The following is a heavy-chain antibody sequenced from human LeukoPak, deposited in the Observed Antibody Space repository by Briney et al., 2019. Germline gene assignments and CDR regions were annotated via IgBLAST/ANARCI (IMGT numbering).Heavy chain of an antibody. Sequence: GGSLRLSCAASGFMFSSNWMSWVRLAPGKGLEWVANIKEDGTETYYVDSVKGRFTISRDNAKNSLYLQMNSLRVEDTAVYYCAKEGRSLQTYWGQGTLVIVSS. CDR3: AKEGRSLQTY. CDR1: GFMFSSNW. V-gene: IGHV3-7*03. CDR2: IKEDGTET. J-gene: IGHJ4*02. D-gene: IGHD5-24*01.